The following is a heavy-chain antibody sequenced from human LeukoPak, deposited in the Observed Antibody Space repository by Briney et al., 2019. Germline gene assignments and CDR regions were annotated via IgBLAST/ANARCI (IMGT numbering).Heavy chain of an antibody. Sequence: SGGSLRLSCAASGFTFSDHYMDWVRQAPVKELEWVGRTRNKANSHTTEYAASVKGRFTISRDDSKNSLYLQMNSLKTEDTAVYYCTTGLTGNTDYWGQGTLVTVSS. CDR1: GFTFSDHY. D-gene: IGHD1-7*01. V-gene: IGHV3-72*01. J-gene: IGHJ4*02. CDR3: TTGLTGNTDY. CDR2: TRNKANSHTT.